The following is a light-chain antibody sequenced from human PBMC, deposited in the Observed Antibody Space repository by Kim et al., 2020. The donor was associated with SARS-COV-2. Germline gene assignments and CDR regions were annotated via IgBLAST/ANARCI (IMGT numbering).Light chain of an antibody. J-gene: IGKJ2*01. Sequence: SVSPGESATLFCRASQSIGSHLAWYQKKPGQAPRLFVYGVSTSATGIPARFSGSGSATEFTLTISSLQSEDFAVYYCQQYNNWPYTFGQGTKVEIK. CDR2: GVS. V-gene: IGKV3-15*01. CDR1: QSIGSH. CDR3: QQYNNWPYT.